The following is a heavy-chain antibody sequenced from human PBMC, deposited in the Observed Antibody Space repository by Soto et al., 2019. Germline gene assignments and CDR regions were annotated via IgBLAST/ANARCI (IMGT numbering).Heavy chain of an antibody. D-gene: IGHD3-3*01. J-gene: IGHJ4*02. CDR3: ARHWVPWYYDFWSGYHFDY. CDR1: GYTFKDYF. CDR2: INSNTGGT. V-gene: IGHV1-2*02. Sequence: ASVKVSCKASGYTFKDYFLHWVRQAPGQGLEWMGWINSNTGGTNYAQKFQGRVTMTRDTPISTAYMELSRLTSDDAAVYYCARHWVPWYYDFWSGYHFDYWGQGTLVTVSS.